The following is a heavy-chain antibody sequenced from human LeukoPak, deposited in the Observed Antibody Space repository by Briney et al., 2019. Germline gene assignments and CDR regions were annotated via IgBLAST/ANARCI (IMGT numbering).Heavy chain of an antibody. CDR1: GYTFTGYY. J-gene: IGHJ4*02. CDR2: INPNSGGT. D-gene: IGHD3-9*01. V-gene: IGHV1-2*02. CDR3: ARDRELRYFDWSSYYFDY. Sequence: ASVKVSCKASGYTFTGYYMHWVRQAPGQGLEWMGWINPNSGGTNYAQKFQGRVTMTRDTSISTAYMELSRLRSDDTAVYYCARDRELRYFDWSSYYFDYWGQGTLVTVSS.